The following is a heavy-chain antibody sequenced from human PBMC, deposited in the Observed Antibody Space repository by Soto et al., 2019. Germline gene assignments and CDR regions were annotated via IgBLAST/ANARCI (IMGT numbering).Heavy chain of an antibody. CDR3: ARDRAQYGMDV. D-gene: IGHD3-10*01. CDR2: TYYRTNWHN. V-gene: IGHV6-1*01. Sequence: QVQLQQSGPRLVKPSQTLSLTCAISGDSVSSKSGAWNWIRQSPSRGLEWLGRTYYRTNWHNDSAVSVRSRIIINPVTSQNHFSLQLHSVTPEDTGVYYCARDRAQYGMDVWDQGTTVTVS. CDR1: GDSVSSKSGA. J-gene: IGHJ6*02.